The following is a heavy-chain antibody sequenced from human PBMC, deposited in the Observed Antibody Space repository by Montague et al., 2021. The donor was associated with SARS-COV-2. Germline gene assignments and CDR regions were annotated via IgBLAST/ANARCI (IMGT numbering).Heavy chain of an antibody. J-gene: IGHJ6*03. CDR3: ASSYYYGSGTYVYNYYMDA. V-gene: IGHV4-39*01. CDR2: ISYSGRT. Sequence: SETLSLTCTVSGGSVSSSPYYWGWIRQPPGRGLEWVGSISYSGRTYFSPSLKSRLTISVDSSENQFSLRLSSVTAADTAVYYCASSYYYGSGTYVYNYYMDAWGKGTTATVSS. D-gene: IGHD3-10*01. CDR1: GGSVSSSPYY.